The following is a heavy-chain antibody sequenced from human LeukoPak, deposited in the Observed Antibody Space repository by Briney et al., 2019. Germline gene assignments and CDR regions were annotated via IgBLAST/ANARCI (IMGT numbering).Heavy chain of an antibody. J-gene: IGHJ3*02. CDR2: IYPGDSDT. Sequence: GESLKISCKASGYSFVSHWIVWVRQMPGKGLEWLGIIYPGDSDTRYSPSFQGQVTISADKSIRTAYLQWNSLRASDTAMYYCARRPSYDFWSGYYGVDGLDIWGQGTMVTVSS. CDR1: GYSFVSHW. D-gene: IGHD3-3*01. CDR3: ARRPSYDFWSGYYGVDGLDI. V-gene: IGHV5-51*01.